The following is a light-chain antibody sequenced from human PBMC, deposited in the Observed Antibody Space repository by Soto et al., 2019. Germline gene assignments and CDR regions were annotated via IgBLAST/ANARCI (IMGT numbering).Light chain of an antibody. CDR2: NND. CDR3: APWDDSLNGVV. CDR1: SSSIGSNT. J-gene: IGLJ2*01. V-gene: IGLV1-44*01. Sequence: QSVLTQPPSASGTPGQRVTISCSGSSSSIGSNTVNWYQQLPGTAPKLLIYNNDQRPSGVPDRFSGSKSGTSASLAISGLQSEDEADYYCAPWDDSLNGVVFGGGTKLTVL.